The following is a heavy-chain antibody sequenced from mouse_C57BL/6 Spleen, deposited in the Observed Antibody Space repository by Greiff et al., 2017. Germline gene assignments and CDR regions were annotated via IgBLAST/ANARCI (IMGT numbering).Heavy chain of an antibody. Sequence: EVKLVASEGGLVQPGSSMKLSCTASGFTFSDYYMAWVRQVPEKGLEWVAYINYDGSSIYYLDPLKSRFIISRDNAKNILYLQMSSQKSEDTATYYYARGLRPYYFDYWGQGTTLTVSS. V-gene: IGHV5-16*01. CDR3: ARGLRPYYFDY. J-gene: IGHJ2*01. D-gene: IGHD1-1*01. CDR1: GFTFSDYY. CDR2: INYDGSSI.